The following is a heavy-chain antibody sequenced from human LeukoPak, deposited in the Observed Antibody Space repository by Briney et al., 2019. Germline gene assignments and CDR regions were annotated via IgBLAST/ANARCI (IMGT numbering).Heavy chain of an antibody. J-gene: IGHJ4*02. CDR2: ISWNSGSI. Sequence: GGSLRLSCAASGFTFDDYAMHWVRQAPGKGLEWVSGISWNSGSIGYADSVKGRFTISRDNAKNSLYLQMNSLRVEDTAVYYCARGKDYGNSDFWGQGTLVTVSS. V-gene: IGHV3-9*01. CDR1: GFTFDDYA. D-gene: IGHD4-17*01. CDR3: ARGKDYGNSDF.